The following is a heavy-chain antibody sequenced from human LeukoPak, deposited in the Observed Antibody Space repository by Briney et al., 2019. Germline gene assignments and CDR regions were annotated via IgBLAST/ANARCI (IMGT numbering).Heavy chain of an antibody. Sequence: SPSETLSLTCTVSGGSISSYYWSWIQQPPGKGLEWIGYIYYSGSTNYNPSLKSRVTISVDTSKNQFSLKLSSGTAADTAVYYCARQNTGWDYFDYWGQGTLVTVSS. J-gene: IGHJ4*02. D-gene: IGHD6-19*01. V-gene: IGHV4-59*08. CDR2: IYYSGST. CDR1: GGSISSYY. CDR3: ARQNTGWDYFDY.